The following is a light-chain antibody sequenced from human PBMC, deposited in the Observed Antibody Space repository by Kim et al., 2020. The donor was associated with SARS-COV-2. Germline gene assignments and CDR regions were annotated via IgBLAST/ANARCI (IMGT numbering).Light chain of an antibody. J-gene: IGLJ3*02. CDR3: QSYDSSLWV. CDR2: EDN. V-gene: IGLV6-57*01. CDR1: SGSIASNY. Sequence: NFMLTQPHSVSESPGKTVTISCTRSSGSIASNYVQWYQQRPGSSPTTVIYEDNQRPSGVPDRFSGSIDSSSNSASLTISGLKTEHEADYYCQSYDSSLWVFGGGTQLTVL.